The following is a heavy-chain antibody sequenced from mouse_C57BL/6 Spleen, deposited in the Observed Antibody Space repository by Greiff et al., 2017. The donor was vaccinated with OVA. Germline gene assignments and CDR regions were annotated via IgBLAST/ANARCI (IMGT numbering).Heavy chain of an antibody. J-gene: IGHJ4*01. CDR1: GFTFSDYG. CDR2: ISSGSSTI. Sequence: VQLKESGGGLVKPGGSLKLSCAASGFTFSDYGMHWVRQAPEKGLEWVAYISSGSSTIYYADTVKGRFTISRDNANNTLFLQMTSLRSEKTSMYYCARITTVVATWDAMDYWGQGTSVTVSS. CDR3: ARITTVVATWDAMDY. V-gene: IGHV5-17*01. D-gene: IGHD1-1*01.